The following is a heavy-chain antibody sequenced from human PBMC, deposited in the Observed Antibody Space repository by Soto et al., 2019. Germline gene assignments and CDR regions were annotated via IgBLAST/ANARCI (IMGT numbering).Heavy chain of an antibody. J-gene: IGHJ6*02. V-gene: IGHV3-7*03. CDR1: GFTFSSYW. CDR3: ARGYYYYFYGMDV. Sequence: EVQLVESGGALVQPGGPLRLSCEASGFTFSSYWMSWFRQAPGKGLEWVANIKQDGSENYYVDSVKRRFTISRDNAKNSVYVQMNSLRAEDAAVYYCARGYYYYFYGMDVWGQGTTVTGFS. CDR2: IKQDGSEN.